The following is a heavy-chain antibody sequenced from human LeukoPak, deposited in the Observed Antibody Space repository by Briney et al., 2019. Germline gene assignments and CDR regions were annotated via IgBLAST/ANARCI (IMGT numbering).Heavy chain of an antibody. Sequence: SETLSLTCTVSGAPIRTYYWDWIRQAPGKGLEWIGCISDSGTTYYNPSLKSRVTISLDTSKTHFSLKLTSVTAADTAVYFCTKGYYEPFDYWGQGMMVTVSS. V-gene: IGHV4-59*01. D-gene: IGHD3-22*01. CDR2: ISDSGTT. CDR3: TKGYYEPFDY. CDR1: GAPIRTYY. J-gene: IGHJ4*02.